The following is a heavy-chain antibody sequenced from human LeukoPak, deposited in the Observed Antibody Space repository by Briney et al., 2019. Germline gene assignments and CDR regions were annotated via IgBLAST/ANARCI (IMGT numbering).Heavy chain of an antibody. CDR3: ARDYYYDSSGEPFDY. CDR1: GFTFSDYY. J-gene: IGHJ4*02. Sequence: NSGGSLRLSCAASGFTFSDYYMSWIRQAPGKGLEWVSYISSSGSTIYYADSVKGRFTISRDNAKNSLYLQMNSLRAEDTAVYYCARDYYYDSSGEPFDYWGQGTLVTVSS. CDR2: ISSSGSTI. V-gene: IGHV3-11*04. D-gene: IGHD3-22*01.